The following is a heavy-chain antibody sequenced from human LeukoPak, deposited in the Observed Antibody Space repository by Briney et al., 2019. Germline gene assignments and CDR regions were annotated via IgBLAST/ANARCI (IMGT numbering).Heavy chain of an antibody. CDR2: ISSSGNTK. CDR3: AKDMRDESSIIDY. Sequence: GGSLRLSRAASGFTFSSYTMNWVRQAPGKGLEWVSYISSSGNTKYYADSVRGRFTISRDNAKNSLYLQMNSLRAEDTALYYCAKDMRDESSIIDYWGQGTLVTVSS. V-gene: IGHV3-48*04. J-gene: IGHJ4*02. D-gene: IGHD3-10*01. CDR1: GFTFSSYT.